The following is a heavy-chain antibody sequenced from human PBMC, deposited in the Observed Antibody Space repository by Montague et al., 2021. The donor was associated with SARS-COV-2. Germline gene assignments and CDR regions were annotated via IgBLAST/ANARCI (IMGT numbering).Heavy chain of an antibody. CDR1: GFSLNTDGVG. V-gene: IGHV2-5*02. J-gene: IGHJ3*01. CDR2: IYWDGDQ. Sequence: PVLVKPTQTLTLTCVFSGFSLNTDGVGVAWIRRPPGKALEWLALIYWDGDQRYSPSLKTRVTITKDTSRNRVVLTMTNLNPVDTATYYCARRYDFYRAEAFDVWGQGTMVTVS. D-gene: IGHD3-3*01. CDR3: ARRYDFYRAEAFDV.